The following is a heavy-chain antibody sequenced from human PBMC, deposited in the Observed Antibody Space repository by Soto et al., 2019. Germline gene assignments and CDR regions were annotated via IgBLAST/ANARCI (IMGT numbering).Heavy chain of an antibody. CDR1: GFTFSSYA. V-gene: IGHV3-23*01. D-gene: IGHD3-10*01. CDR2: ISGSGGST. J-gene: IGHJ5*02. CDR3: AKGPKDGSGSYYNSWFDP. Sequence: GGSLRLSCAASGFTFSSYAMSWVRQAPGKGLEWVSAISGSGGSTYYADSVKGRFTISSDNSKNTLYLQMNSLRAEDTAVYYCAKGPKDGSGSYYNSWFDPWGQGTLVTVSS.